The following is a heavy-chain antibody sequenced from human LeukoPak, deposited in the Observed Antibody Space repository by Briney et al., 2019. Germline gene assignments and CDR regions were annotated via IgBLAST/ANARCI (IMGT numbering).Heavy chain of an antibody. CDR2: INHSGST. CDR1: GGSFSGYY. V-gene: IGHV4-34*01. Sequence: PSETLSLTCAVYGGSFSGYYWSWIRQPPGKGLEWIGEINHSGSTNYNPSLKSRVTISVDTSKNQFSLKLSSVTAAGTAVYYCARDRDAFDIWGQGTMVTVSS. CDR3: ARDRDAFDI. J-gene: IGHJ3*02.